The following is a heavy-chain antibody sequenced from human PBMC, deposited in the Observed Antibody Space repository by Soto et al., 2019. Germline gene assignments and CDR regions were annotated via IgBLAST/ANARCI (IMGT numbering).Heavy chain of an antibody. J-gene: IGHJ3*02. Sequence: QVQLQESGPGLVKPSQTLSLTCTVSGGSISSGGYYWSWIRQHPGKGLEWIGYIYYSGSTYYNPSLKSRVTISGDTSKNQFSLKLSSVTAADTAVYYCAGRQEGSGSYYRGYAFDIWGQGTMVTVSS. CDR1: GGSISSGGYY. CDR3: AGRQEGSGSYYRGYAFDI. V-gene: IGHV4-31*03. D-gene: IGHD1-26*01. CDR2: IYYSGST.